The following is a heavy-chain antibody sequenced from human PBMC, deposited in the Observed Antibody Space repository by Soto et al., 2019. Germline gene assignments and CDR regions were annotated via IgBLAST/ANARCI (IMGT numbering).Heavy chain of an antibody. J-gene: IGHJ6*02. CDR2: IHYSGST. Sequence: QLQLQESGPGLMKPSETLSLNCTVSGASISGSTSYWGWIRQPPGKGLEWIGKIHYSGSTYYSPSLKSRVXLXLXXSTNQFALRLSSVTAADTAVYYCARPLMPGPYNYYCNGMDVWGPGTTVTVS. CDR3: ARPLMPGPYNYYCNGMDV. V-gene: IGHV4-39*01. D-gene: IGHD2-2*01. CDR1: GASISGSTSY.